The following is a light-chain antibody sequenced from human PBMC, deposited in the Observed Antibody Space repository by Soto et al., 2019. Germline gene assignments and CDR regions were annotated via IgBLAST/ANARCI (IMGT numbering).Light chain of an antibody. CDR3: CSYTSSSTHV. Sequence: QSALTQPASVSGSPGQSITISCTGTSSDVGGYNFVSWYQQHPGKVPKLMIFDVNRRPSGVSDRFSGSTSGNTASLTISGLQAEDEGYYYCCSYTSSSTHVFGSGTKVTVL. CDR1: SSDVGGYNF. J-gene: IGLJ1*01. V-gene: IGLV2-14*03. CDR2: DVN.